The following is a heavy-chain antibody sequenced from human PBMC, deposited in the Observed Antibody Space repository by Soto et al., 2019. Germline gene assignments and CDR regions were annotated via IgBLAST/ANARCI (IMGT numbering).Heavy chain of an antibody. Sequence: ASVKVSCKASGGTFSSNAISWVRQAPGQGLEWMGGIIPIFGTANYAQKFQGRVTITADESTSTAYMELSSLRSEDTAVYYCARAAIVVVTSFDYWGQGTLVTVSS. D-gene: IGHD3-22*01. CDR1: GGTFSSNA. CDR3: ARAAIVVVTSFDY. J-gene: IGHJ4*02. CDR2: IIPIFGTA. V-gene: IGHV1-69*13.